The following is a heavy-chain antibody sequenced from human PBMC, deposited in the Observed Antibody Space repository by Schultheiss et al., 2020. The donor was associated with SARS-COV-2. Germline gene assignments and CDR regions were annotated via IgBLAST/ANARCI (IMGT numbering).Heavy chain of an antibody. CDR2: INHSGST. CDR1: GLTCSRYV. J-gene: IGHJ4*02. V-gene: IGHV4-34*01. CDR3: ARGGFGGIDY. Sequence: ESLKISCAASGLTCSRYVMSWVRQAPEKGLEWIGEINHSGSTNYNPSLKSRVTISVDKSKNQFSLKLSSVTAADTAVYYCARGGFGGIDYWGQGTLVTVSS. D-gene: IGHD3-3*01.